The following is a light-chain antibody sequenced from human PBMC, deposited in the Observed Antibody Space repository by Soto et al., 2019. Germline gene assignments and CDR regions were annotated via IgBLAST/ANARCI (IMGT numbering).Light chain of an antibody. CDR2: EVN. J-gene: IGLJ1*01. CDR3: SSYACSSNV. Sequence: QSALTQPPSASGSPGQSVAISCTGTSSDVGGYNYVSWYQQHPGKAPKLMIYEVNKRPSGVPDRFSGSKSGNTASLTVSGLQAEDEVDYYCSSYACSSNVFGTGTQLTVL. CDR1: SSDVGGYNY. V-gene: IGLV2-8*01.